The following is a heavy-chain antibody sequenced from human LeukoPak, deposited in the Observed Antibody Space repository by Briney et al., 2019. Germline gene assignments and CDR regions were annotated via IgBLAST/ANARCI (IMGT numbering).Heavy chain of an antibody. CDR2: ISYDGSNK. D-gene: IGHD5-18*01. CDR3: ARAFVDTAMVNFDY. Sequence: GGSLRLSCAASGFTFSSYAMHWVRQAPGKGLEWVAVISYDGSNKYYADSVKGRFTISRDNSKNTLYLQMNSLRAEDTAVYYCARAFVDTAMVNFDYWAREPWSPSPQ. V-gene: IGHV3-30*04. CDR1: GFTFSSYA. J-gene: IGHJ4*02.